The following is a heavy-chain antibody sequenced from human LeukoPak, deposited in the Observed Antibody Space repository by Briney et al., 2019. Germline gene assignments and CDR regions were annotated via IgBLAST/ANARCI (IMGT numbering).Heavy chain of an antibody. V-gene: IGHV4-34*01. J-gene: IGHJ5*02. CDR3: ATNPGGYCSSTSCYGEAP. Sequence: PSETLSLTCAVYGGSFSVYYWSWIRQPPGKGLEWIGEINHSGSTNYNPSLKSRVTISVDTSRNQFSLKLSSVTAADTAVYHCATNPGGYCSSTSCYGEAPWGQGTLVTVSS. D-gene: IGHD2-2*01. CDR2: INHSGST. CDR1: GGSFSVYY.